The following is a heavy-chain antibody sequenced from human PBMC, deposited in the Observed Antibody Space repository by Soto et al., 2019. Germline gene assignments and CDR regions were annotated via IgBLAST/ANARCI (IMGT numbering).Heavy chain of an antibody. CDR1: GSTFSNYA. CDR3: AKESTYDSSGYYRY. D-gene: IGHD3-22*01. Sequence: GGSLRLSCAASGSTFSNYAMSWVRQTPGKGLEWVSTISGGGHNTYYADSVKGRFTISRDNSKSTLYVQMNSLRADDTAIYYCAKESTYDSSGYYRYWGQGTLVTVSS. J-gene: IGHJ4*02. CDR2: ISGGGHNT. V-gene: IGHV3-23*01.